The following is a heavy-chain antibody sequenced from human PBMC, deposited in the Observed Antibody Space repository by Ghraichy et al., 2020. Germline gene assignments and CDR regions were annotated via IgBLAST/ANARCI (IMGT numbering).Heavy chain of an antibody. Sequence: GGSLRLSCAASGFTISDYWMTWVRQAPGKGLEWVANIKQDGRETNYLNSVKGRFTISRDNAKNSLYLQMNSLRAEDTAVYYCARRRAGNTGFDYWGQGTLVTVSS. D-gene: IGHD6-19*01. CDR3: ARRRAGNTGFDY. J-gene: IGHJ4*02. CDR1: GFTISDYW. V-gene: IGHV3-7*01. CDR2: IKQDGRET.